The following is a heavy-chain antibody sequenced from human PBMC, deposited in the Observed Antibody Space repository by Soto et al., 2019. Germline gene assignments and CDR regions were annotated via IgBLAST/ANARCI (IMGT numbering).Heavy chain of an antibody. CDR1: GFNFSDYY. J-gene: IGHJ4*02. V-gene: IGHV3-11*01. Sequence: GGSLRRPCTASGFNFSDYYMSRIRQAPGKGLEWVSYISSSGSTIYYADSVKGRFTISRDNAKNSLYLQMNSLRAEDTAVYYCAARRWLQFTIDYWGQGTLVTVSS. D-gene: IGHD5-12*01. CDR3: AARRWLQFTIDY. CDR2: ISSSGSTI.